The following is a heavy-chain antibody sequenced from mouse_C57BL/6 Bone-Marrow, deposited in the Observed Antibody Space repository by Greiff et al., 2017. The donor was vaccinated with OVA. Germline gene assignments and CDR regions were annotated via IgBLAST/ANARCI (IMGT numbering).Heavy chain of an antibody. D-gene: IGHD2-2*01. J-gene: IGHJ4*01. V-gene: IGHV14-3*01. CDR2: IDPANGNT. Sequence: EVQLVESVAELVRPGASVKLSCTASGFNIKNTYMHWVKQRPEQGLEWIGRIDPANGNTKYAPKFQGKATLTADTSSNTAYLQLSSLTSEDTAIYDCAGLVTEIVYYAMDYWGQGTSVTVSS. CDR3: AGLVTEIVYYAMDY. CDR1: GFNIKNTY.